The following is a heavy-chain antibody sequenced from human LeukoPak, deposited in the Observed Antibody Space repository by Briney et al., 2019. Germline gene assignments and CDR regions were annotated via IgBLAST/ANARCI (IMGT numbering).Heavy chain of an antibody. Sequence: PGESLRLSCAASGFTFSSYAMSWVRQAPGKGLEWVSAISGSGGSTYFADSVKGRFTISRDNSKNTLDLQMNSLRAEDTAVYYCAKAPYESTVYYYYDYWGQGTLVTVSS. CDR2: ISGSGGST. D-gene: IGHD3-22*01. J-gene: IGHJ4*02. CDR1: GFTFSSYA. CDR3: AKAPYESTVYYYYDY. V-gene: IGHV3-23*01.